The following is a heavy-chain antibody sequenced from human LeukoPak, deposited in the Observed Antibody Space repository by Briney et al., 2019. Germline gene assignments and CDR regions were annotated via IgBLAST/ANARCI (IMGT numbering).Heavy chain of an antibody. CDR2: IYSGGST. Sequence: SGGSLRLSCAASGFTVSSNYMSWVRQAPGKGLEWVSVIYSGGSTYYADSVKGRFTISRDNSKNMLYLQMNSLRAEDTAVYYCARETPGYYYYYMDVWGKGTTVTVSS. CDR3: ARETPGYYYYYMDV. CDR1: GFTVSSNY. V-gene: IGHV3-66*02. D-gene: IGHD1-1*01. J-gene: IGHJ6*03.